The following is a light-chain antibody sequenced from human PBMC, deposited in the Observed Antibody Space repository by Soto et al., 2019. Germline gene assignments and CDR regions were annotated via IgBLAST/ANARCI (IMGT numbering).Light chain of an antibody. CDR1: RSDVGGYDY. V-gene: IGLV2-11*01. Sequence: QSVLTQPRSVSGSPGQSVTISCTGTRSDVGGYDYVSWHQQHPGKAPKFMIYDVYKRPSGVPVRFSGSKSANTATLKISGLQAEDEGDYYCCSYAGNSTLVFGGGTKLTVL. CDR2: DVY. CDR3: CSYAGNSTLV. J-gene: IGLJ2*01.